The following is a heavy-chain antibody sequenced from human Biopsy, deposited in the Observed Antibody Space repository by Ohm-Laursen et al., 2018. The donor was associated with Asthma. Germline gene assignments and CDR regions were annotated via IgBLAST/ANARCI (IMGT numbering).Heavy chain of an antibody. CDR2: INAANGNT. D-gene: IGHD3-9*01. CDR3: ARTYFDFLTGQVHDAFAM. V-gene: IGHV1-3*01. J-gene: IGHJ3*02. Sequence: ASVKVSCKASGGSFSNYAIHWVRQAPGHSLEWMGWINAANGNTKYSQKFQGRLTISRDTSASTAYMDLSSLRSEDTAVYYCARTYFDFLTGQVHDAFAMWGQGTMVTVSS. CDR1: GGSFSNYA.